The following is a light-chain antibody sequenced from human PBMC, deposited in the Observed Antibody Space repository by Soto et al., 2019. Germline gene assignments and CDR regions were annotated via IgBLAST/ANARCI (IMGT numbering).Light chain of an antibody. V-gene: IGKV3-20*01. CDR1: QSVSSSY. CDR3: QQYGTSPWT. J-gene: IGKJ1*01. CDR2: GAR. Sequence: EIVLTQSPATLSLSPGERATLSCRASQSVSSSYLAWYQKKPGQAPRLLIYGARSRDTGVPDRVSASGSGTDVSLTISRLEPEDFAVYYCQQYGTSPWTFGQGTKVDIK.